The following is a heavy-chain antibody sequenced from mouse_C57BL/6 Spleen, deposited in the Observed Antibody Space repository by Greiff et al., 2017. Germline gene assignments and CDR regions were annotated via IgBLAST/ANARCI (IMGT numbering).Heavy chain of an antibody. CDR2: IDPGDGET. CDR1: GFNIKDYY. D-gene: IGHD2-2*01. J-gene: IGHJ4*01. Sequence: EVQLQQSGAELVKPGASVKLSCTASGFNIKDYYMHWVQQRPEQGLEWIGRIDPGDGETKYAPKFQGQATITADTSANTPYLQLSSLTSEDTAVYYCARYNYGYDEAMDYWGQGTSVTVSS. CDR3: ARYNYGYDEAMDY. V-gene: IGHV14-2*01.